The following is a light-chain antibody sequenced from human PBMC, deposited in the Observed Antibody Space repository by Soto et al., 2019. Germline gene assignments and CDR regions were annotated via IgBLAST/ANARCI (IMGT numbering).Light chain of an antibody. CDR1: SSDVGAYNF. J-gene: IGLJ1*01. CDR3: CSYAGSYTYV. CDR2: NVI. Sequence: QSALTQPHSVSGSPGESVTISCTGTSSDVGAYNFVSWYQQHPGKAPKLMIYNVIQRPSGVPDRFSASKSGNTASLTISGLQAEDEADYYCCSYAGSYTYVFGTGTKLTVL. V-gene: IGLV2-11*01.